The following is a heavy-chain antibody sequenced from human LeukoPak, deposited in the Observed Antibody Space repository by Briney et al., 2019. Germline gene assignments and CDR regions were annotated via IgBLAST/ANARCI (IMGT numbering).Heavy chain of an antibody. V-gene: IGHV3-20*04. CDR2: LNWNGGST. CDR1: GFTFDDYA. D-gene: IGHD2-21*01. Sequence: GGSLRLSCVASGFTFDDYAMSWVRQVPGKGLEWVSGLNWNGGSTGYADSVQGRFTISRDNAKNSLYLQMNSLRAGDTALYCCAGGVVGAFDIWGQGTMVTVSS. J-gene: IGHJ3*02. CDR3: AGGVVGAFDI.